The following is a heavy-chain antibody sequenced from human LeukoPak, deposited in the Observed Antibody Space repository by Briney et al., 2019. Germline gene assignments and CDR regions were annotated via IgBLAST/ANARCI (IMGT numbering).Heavy chain of an antibody. CDR3: STPGAAGFDY. CDR2: IQPGNPEI. CDR1: EYSFTSYW. Sequence: GESLKISCKASEYSFTSYWIGWVRQMPGKGLEWVGNIQPGNPEIRYSPSFQGQVTLSADKSISTAYLQWSSLKASDTAMYYCSTPGAAGFDYWGQGTLVTVSS. V-gene: IGHV5-51*01. J-gene: IGHJ4*02. D-gene: IGHD2-15*01.